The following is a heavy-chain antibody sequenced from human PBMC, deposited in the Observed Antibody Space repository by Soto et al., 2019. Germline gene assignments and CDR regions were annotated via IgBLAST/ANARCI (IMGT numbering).Heavy chain of an antibody. V-gene: IGHV3-23*01. Sequence: GGSLRLSCAASGVTSSNYAMAWVRLPPGKGLEWVSGISGSGGTTFYAGSVKGRFPISRDNSKNTLYLQMNSLRAEDTAIYYCALRYCSRTTCPPLNSYFYMDVWGKGTTVTVSS. CDR3: ALRYCSRTTCPPLNSYFYMDV. CDR1: GVTSSNYA. J-gene: IGHJ6*03. D-gene: IGHD2-2*01. CDR2: ISGSGGTT.